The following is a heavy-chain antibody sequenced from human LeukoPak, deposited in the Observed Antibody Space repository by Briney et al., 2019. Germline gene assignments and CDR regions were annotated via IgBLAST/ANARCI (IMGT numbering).Heavy chain of an antibody. CDR1: GYTFTNYA. J-gene: IGHJ4*02. CDR3: SRVGKRIVGAMYYFDS. D-gene: IGHD1-26*01. CDR2: ITTFNGDT. V-gene: IGHV1-18*01. Sequence: ASVKVSCKTSGYTFTNYAISWVRQAPGQGLECMGWITTFNGDTNYAQKFQDRVTMTKDTSTGTVFMELKSLRPDDTAVYFCSRVGKRIVGAMYYFDSWGQGTLVTVSA.